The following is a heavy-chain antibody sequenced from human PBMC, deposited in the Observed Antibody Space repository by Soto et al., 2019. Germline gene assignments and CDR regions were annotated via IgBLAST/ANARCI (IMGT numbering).Heavy chain of an antibody. CDR2: IFYSGDT. CDR1: GGSISSGDNF. D-gene: IGHD1-1*01. Sequence: LSLTCTVSGGSISSGDNFWSWIRQHPGKGLEWIGYIFYSGDTFYNPSLKSRLTISIDTSKNQFSLKLSSVTPADTAVYYCARDRPWPPNYHYYSMDVWGQGTAVTVSS. V-gene: IGHV4-31*03. CDR3: ARDRPWPPNYHYYSMDV. J-gene: IGHJ6*02.